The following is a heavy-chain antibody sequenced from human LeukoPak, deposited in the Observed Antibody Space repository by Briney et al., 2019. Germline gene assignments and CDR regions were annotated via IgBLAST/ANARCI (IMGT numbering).Heavy chain of an antibody. J-gene: IGHJ4*02. CDR3: ARDTGGSPYGDFHY. CDR1: GYTFSSYG. D-gene: IGHD4/OR15-4a*01. CDR2: ISAYNGNT. Sequence: ASVKVSCKAFGYTFSSYGVSWVRQAPGQGLEWMGWISAYNGNTNYAQKFQGRVTFTTDTSTSTAYMEVGSLRADDTAVYYCARDTGGSPYGDFHYWGQGTLVTVSS. V-gene: IGHV1-18*01.